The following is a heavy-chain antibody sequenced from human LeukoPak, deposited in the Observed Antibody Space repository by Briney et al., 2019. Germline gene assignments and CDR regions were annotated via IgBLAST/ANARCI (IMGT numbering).Heavy chain of an antibody. CDR3: ARGPPYYDFWSGYYLPYYYGMDV. CDR2: MNPNSGNT. Sequence: ASVKVSCKASGYTFTSYDINWVRQATGQGLEWMGWMNPNSGNTGYAQKFQGRVTMTRNTSISTAYVELSSLRSEDTAVYYCARGPPYYDFWSGYYLPYYYGMDVWGQGTTVTVSS. D-gene: IGHD3-3*01. V-gene: IGHV1-8*01. CDR1: GYTFTSYD. J-gene: IGHJ6*02.